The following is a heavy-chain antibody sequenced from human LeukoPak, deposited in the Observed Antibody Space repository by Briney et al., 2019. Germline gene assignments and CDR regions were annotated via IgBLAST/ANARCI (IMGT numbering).Heavy chain of an antibody. CDR1: GGSISSGSYY. J-gene: IGHJ6*03. D-gene: IGHD1/OR15-1a*01. V-gene: IGHV4-61*02. CDR2: IYTSGST. Sequence: SETLSLTCTVSGGSISSGSYYWSWIRQPAGKGLEWIGRIYTSGSTNYNPSLKSRVTISVDTSKNQFSLKLSSVTAADTAVYYCASLTKGWYYYYMDVWGKGTTVTVSS. CDR3: ASLTKGWYYYYMDV.